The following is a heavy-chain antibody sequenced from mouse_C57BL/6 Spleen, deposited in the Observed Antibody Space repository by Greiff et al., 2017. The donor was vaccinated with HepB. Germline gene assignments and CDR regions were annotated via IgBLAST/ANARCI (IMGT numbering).Heavy chain of an antibody. CDR3: ARSTYYYGSSFYYAMDY. CDR2: IHPNSGST. Sequence: VQLVESGAELVKPGASVKLSCKASGYTFTSYWMHWVKQRPGQGLEWIGMIHPNSGSTNYNEKFKSKATLTVDKSSSTAYMQLSSLTSEDSAVYYCARSTYYYGSSFYYAMDYWGQGTSVTVSS. D-gene: IGHD1-1*01. J-gene: IGHJ4*01. CDR1: GYTFTSYW. V-gene: IGHV1-64*01.